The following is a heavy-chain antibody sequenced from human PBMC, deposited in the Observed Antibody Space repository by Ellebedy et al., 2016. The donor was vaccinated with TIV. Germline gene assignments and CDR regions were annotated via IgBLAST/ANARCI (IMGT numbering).Heavy chain of an antibody. V-gene: IGHV4-61*01. CDR1: DGSVSSVTNH. J-gene: IGHJ4*02. Sequence: GSLRLSCSVSDGSVSSVTNHWSWIRQPPGKGLEWIGYLYYSGSTDYSPSLKSRVTISVETSKNQFSLKLSSVTAADTAVYYCARGGGSGRHRGLLDYWGQGTLVTVSS. D-gene: IGHD3-10*01. CDR2: LYYSGST. CDR3: ARGGGSGRHRGLLDY.